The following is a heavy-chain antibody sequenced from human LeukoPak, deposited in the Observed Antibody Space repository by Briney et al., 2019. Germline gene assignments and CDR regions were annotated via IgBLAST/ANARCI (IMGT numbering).Heavy chain of an antibody. V-gene: IGHV1-18*01. CDR2: TSAYNSGT. CDR3: ARTSHYVDIAATIPYGIYYFDY. Sequence: GAAVKVSCKASGYTFTSYGINWVRQPPAQGLERMGWTSAYNSGTNYAQAVQGRVTMTTDTSTTTAYMELRSMRSDDTAAYYCARTSHYVDIAATIPYGIYYFDYCGQGTLVTVSS. CDR1: GYTFTSYG. D-gene: IGHD5-12*01. J-gene: IGHJ4*02.